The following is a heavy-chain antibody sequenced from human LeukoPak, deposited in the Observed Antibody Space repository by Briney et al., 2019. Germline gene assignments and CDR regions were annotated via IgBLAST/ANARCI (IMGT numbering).Heavy chain of an antibody. D-gene: IGHD1-26*01. CDR3: ARQYSGDPPYGMDV. CDR2: IDWDDDK. Sequence: ESGPTLVNPTQTLTLTCTFSGFSLSTSGMCVSWIRQPPGKALEWLARIDWDDDKYYSTSLKTRLTISKDTSKNQVVLTMTNLDPVDTATYYCARQYSGDPPYGMDVWGQGTTVTVSS. V-gene: IGHV2-70*11. CDR1: GFSLSTSGMC. J-gene: IGHJ6*02.